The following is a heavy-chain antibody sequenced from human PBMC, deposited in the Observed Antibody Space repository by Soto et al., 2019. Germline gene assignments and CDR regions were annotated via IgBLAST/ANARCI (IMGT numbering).Heavy chain of an antibody. CDR3: ARDPGNWNADDTFYFDY. V-gene: IGHV3-21*01. D-gene: IGHD1-1*01. J-gene: IGHJ4*02. CDR1: GFTFSSYS. CDR2: ISSSSSYI. Sequence: EVQLVESGGGLVKPGGSLRLSCAASGFTFSSYSMNWVRQAPGKGLEWVSSISSSSSYIYYADSVKGRFTISRDNAKKSLYLQMNSLRAEDTAVYYCARDPGNWNADDTFYFDYWGQGTLVTVSS.